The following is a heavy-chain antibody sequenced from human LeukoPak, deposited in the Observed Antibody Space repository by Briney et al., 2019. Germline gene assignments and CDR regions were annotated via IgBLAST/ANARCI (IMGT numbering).Heavy chain of an antibody. Sequence: PGGSLRLSCAASGFSFSSYTMNWVRQAPGKGLEWVSSISSSSTYIYYADSVKGRFTISRDNAKNSLYLQMNSLRAEDTAVYYCAREPHSSSWYGERYYFDYWGQGTLVTVSS. CDR1: GFSFSSYT. CDR2: ISSSSTYI. V-gene: IGHV3-21*01. D-gene: IGHD6-13*01. CDR3: AREPHSSSWYGERYYFDY. J-gene: IGHJ4*02.